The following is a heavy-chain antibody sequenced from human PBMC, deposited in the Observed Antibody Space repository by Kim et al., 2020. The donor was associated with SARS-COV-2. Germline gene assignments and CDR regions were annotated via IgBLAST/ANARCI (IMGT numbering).Heavy chain of an antibody. CDR1: GGSISIYY. CDR2: IYTSGST. Sequence: SETLSLTCTVSGGSISIYYWNWIRQPAGKGLEWIGHIYTSGSTKYNPSLKSRLTMSVDTSKNQFSRRLRSVTAADTAVHYFARSLGCDSSHYFDSWGQG. J-gene: IGHJ4*02. V-gene: IGHV4-4*07. D-gene: IGHD2-21*02. CDR3: ARSLGCDSSHYFDS.